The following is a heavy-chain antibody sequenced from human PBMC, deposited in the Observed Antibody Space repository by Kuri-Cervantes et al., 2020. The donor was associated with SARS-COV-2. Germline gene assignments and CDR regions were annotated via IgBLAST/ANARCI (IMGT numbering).Heavy chain of an antibody. Sequence: ESLKIPCAASGFIFDDYTMHWVRQAPGKALEWVALIASDGGGTFYADSVKGRFTISRDNAKNTLYLQMNSLRAEDTAVYYCARAGITGTTFYFDYWGQGPLVTGSS. J-gene: IGHJ4*02. V-gene: IGHV3-43*01. CDR2: IASDGGGT. CDR3: ARAGITGTTFYFDY. D-gene: IGHD1-7*01. CDR1: GFIFDDYT.